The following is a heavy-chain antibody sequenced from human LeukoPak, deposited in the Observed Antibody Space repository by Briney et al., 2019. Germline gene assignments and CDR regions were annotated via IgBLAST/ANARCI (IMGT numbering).Heavy chain of an antibody. V-gene: IGHV3-23*01. CDR3: AKGRIVGATSFDY. CDR1: GFSISNYD. Sequence: PGGSLRLSCAASGFSISNYDMSWVRQAPGKGLEWVSGVSNDGSRTYYADSVKGRLTISRDTSTNSLYLQMNILRAEDTAVYYCAKGRIVGATSFDYWGQGTLVTVSS. D-gene: IGHD1-26*01. J-gene: IGHJ4*02. CDR2: VSNDGSRT.